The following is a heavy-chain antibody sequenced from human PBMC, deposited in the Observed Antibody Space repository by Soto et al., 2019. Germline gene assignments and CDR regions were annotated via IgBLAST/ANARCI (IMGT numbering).Heavy chain of an antibody. CDR1: GYTFTSYS. CDR3: ARDRVGNDY. CDR2: INTGNGNT. J-gene: IGHJ4*02. D-gene: IGHD4-17*01. V-gene: IGHV1-3*04. Sequence: QVQLVQSGAEVKKPGASVKVSCKASGYTFTSYSMHWVHQAPGQTLEWLGWINTGNGNTQYPQKFQDRVTVTRDTSASTVYMELSSLNFEDTAMYYCARDRVGNDYWGQGTQVTVSS.